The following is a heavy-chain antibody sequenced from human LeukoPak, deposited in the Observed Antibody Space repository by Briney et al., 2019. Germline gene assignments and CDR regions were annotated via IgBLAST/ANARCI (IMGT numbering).Heavy chain of an antibody. CDR1: GFTFSSYA. CDR3: ARVLREFFGSGTYVKSLDY. CDR2: VSGNGDYT. J-gene: IGHJ4*02. D-gene: IGHD3-10*01. Sequence: GGSLRLSCAASGFTFSSYAMSWVRQATGKGLEWVSGVSGNGDYTYYADSVKGRFTISRDNSKNTLYLQLNNLRAEDTAVYYCARVLREFFGSGTYVKSLDYWGQGTLVTVSS. V-gene: IGHV3-23*01.